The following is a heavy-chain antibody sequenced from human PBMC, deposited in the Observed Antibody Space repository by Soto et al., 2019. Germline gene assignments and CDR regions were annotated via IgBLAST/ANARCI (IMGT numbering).Heavy chain of an antibody. CDR3: ATQEVGGSYVYTFDP. V-gene: IGHV4-39*01. CDR1: GGSITSSSYY. Sequence: QLHLRESGPGLVKPSETLSLTCTVSGGSITSSSYYWGWIRQPPGKGLEWIGSIYYSGSTYYNPSLKSRVTISVDTSKNQFSLKLSSVTAADTAVYYCATQEVGGSYVYTFDPWSQGTLVTVSS. J-gene: IGHJ5*02. D-gene: IGHD1-26*01. CDR2: IYYSGST.